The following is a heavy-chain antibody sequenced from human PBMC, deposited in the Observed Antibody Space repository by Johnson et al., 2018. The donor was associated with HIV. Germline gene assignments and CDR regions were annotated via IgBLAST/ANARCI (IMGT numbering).Heavy chain of an antibody. CDR1: GLNFSDYS. D-gene: IGHD3-3*01. CDR3: ARVGISWSWRDAFDI. CDR2: ISFDGGTK. V-gene: IGHV3-30*04. J-gene: IGHJ3*02. Sequence: QVQLVESGGGVVQPGRSMRLSCAASGLNFSDYSMHWVRQAPGKGLEWVAIISFDGGTKYYADSVKGRFTISRDNSNNTLYLQMNSLRVEDTAVYYCARVGISWSWRDAFDIWGQGTMVTVSS.